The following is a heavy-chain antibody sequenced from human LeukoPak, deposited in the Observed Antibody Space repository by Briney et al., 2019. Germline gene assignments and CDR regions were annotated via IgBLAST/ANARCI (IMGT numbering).Heavy chain of an antibody. CDR1: GGSISSSSYY. J-gene: IGHJ5*02. V-gene: IGHV4-39*02. D-gene: IGHD6-13*01. CDR2: IYYSGST. Sequence: PSETLSLTCTVSGGSISSSSYYWGWIRQPPGKGLEWIGSIYYSGSTYYNPSLKSRVTISADTSKNQFSLKLSSVTAADTAVYYCARDPTNSWSIHNWFDPWGQGTLATVSS. CDR3: ARDPTNSWSIHNWFDP.